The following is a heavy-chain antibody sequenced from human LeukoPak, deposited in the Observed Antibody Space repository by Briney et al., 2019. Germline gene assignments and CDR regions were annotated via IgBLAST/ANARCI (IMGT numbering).Heavy chain of an antibody. CDR2: MNPNSGNT. J-gene: IGHJ6*03. Sequence: ASVKVSCKASGYTFTSYDINWVRQATGQGLEWMGWMNPNSGNTGYAQKFQGRVTMTRNTSISAAYMELSSLRSEDTAVYYCARGGSFVSGRGFYYYYYMDVWGKGTTVTISS. CDR1: GYTFTSYD. CDR3: ARGGSFVSGRGFYYYYYMDV. D-gene: IGHD3-10*01. V-gene: IGHV1-8*01.